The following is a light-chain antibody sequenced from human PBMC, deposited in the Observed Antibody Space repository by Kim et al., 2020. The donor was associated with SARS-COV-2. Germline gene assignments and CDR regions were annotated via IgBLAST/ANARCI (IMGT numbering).Light chain of an antibody. CDR2: EVS. CDR3: SSYAGSNNWV. Sequence: QSALTQPPSASGSLGQSVTISCTGTSSDVGGYNYVPWYQQHPGKAPKLMIYEVSKRPSGVPDRFSGSKSGNTASLTVSGLQAEDESDYYCSSYAGSNNWVFGGGTKLTVL. CDR1: SSDVGGYNY. J-gene: IGLJ3*02. V-gene: IGLV2-8*01.